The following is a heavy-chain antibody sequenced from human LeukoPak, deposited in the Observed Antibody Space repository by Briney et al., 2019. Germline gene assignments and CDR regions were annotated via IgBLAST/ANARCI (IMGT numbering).Heavy chain of an antibody. Sequence: PGGSLRLSCAASGFIFSTCEMHWVRQAPGKGLERVSYISTSGSTIYYADSVKGRFTFSRDNARNSLFLQMNRLRAEDTAVYYCARDGPAYSFEYWGQGTLVTVSS. D-gene: IGHD2-21*01. J-gene: IGHJ4*02. CDR2: ISTSGSTI. CDR3: ARDGPAYSFEY. CDR1: GFIFSTCE. V-gene: IGHV3-48*03.